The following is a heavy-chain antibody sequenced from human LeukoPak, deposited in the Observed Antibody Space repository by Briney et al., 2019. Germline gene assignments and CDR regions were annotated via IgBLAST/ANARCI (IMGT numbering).Heavy chain of an antibody. CDR1: GYTFTGYY. D-gene: IGHD1-26*01. Sequence: ASVKVSCKASGYTFTGYYMHWVRQAPGQGLEWMGWINPNSGGTNYAQKFQGRVTMTRDTSISTAYMELSRLRSDDTAVYYCAREWELLGHAFDIWGQGTMVTVSS. CDR3: AREWELLGHAFDI. CDR2: INPNSGGT. V-gene: IGHV1-2*02. J-gene: IGHJ3*02.